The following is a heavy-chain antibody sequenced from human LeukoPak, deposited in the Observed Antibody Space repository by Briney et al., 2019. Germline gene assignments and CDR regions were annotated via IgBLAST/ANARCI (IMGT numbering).Heavy chain of an antibody. Sequence: SETLSLTCAVYGGSFSGYYWRWIRQPPGKGLEWIGEINHSGSTNYNPSLKSRVTISVDTSKNQFSLKLSSVTAADTAVYYCARGRYYDSSGYYDRLYFDYWGQGTLVTVSS. V-gene: IGHV4-34*01. CDR3: ARGRYYDSSGYYDRLYFDY. D-gene: IGHD3-22*01. CDR1: GGSFSGYY. CDR2: INHSGST. J-gene: IGHJ4*02.